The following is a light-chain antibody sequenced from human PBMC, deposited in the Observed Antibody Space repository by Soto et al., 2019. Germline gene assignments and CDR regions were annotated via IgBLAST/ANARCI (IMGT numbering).Light chain of an antibody. J-gene: IGKJ2*01. V-gene: IGKV1-5*03. CDR2: KAS. CDR1: QSISSW. CDR3: QQYNSYQYT. Sequence: DIPMTQSPSTLSASVGDRVTITCRASQSISSWLAWYQQKPGKAPKLLIYKASSLEGGIPSRFSGSVSETEFTLTISSLQPEDFATYYGQQYNSYQYTVGQGTKLEIK.